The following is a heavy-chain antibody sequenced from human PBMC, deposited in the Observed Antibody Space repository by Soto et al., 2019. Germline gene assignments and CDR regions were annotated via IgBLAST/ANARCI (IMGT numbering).Heavy chain of an antibody. D-gene: IGHD3-3*01. V-gene: IGHV1-18*04. CDR3: ARYSTDYDFWSGYPGGYWLDP. CDR1: GYTFTSYG. J-gene: IGHJ5*02. CDR2: ISAYNGNT. Sequence: QVQLVQSGAEVKKPGASVKVSCKASGYTFTSYGISWVRQAPGQGLEWMGWISAYNGNTNYAQKLQGRVTMTTDTSTSTAYMELRSLRSDDTAVYYCARYSTDYDFWSGYPGGYWLDPWGQGTLVTVSS.